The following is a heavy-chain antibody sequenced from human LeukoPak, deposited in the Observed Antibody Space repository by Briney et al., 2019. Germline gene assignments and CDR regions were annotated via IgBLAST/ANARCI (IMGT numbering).Heavy chain of an antibody. CDR1: GFIFNDYA. J-gene: IGHJ4*02. Sequence: GRSLRLSCAASGFIFNDYAMHWVRQAPGKGLEWVSGINWNSNSIGYADSVKGRFTISRDNAKNSLYLQMNSLRAEDTAFYYCAKGLGKSSGWATLDYWGQGTLVTVSS. CDR3: AKGLGKSSGWATLDY. D-gene: IGHD6-19*01. CDR2: INWNSNSI. V-gene: IGHV3-9*01.